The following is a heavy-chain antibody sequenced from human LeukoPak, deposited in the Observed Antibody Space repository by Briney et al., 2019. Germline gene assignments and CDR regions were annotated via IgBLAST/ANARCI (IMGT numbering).Heavy chain of an antibody. CDR2: INPNSGGT. Sequence: GASVKVSCKDSRYTFTDYYMHWVRQAPGQGLEWMGRINPNSGGTNYAQKFQGRVTMTRDTSISTAYMELSRLRSDDTAVYYCAASLGDYYDSSGYYYNYYMDVWGKGTTVTVSS. CDR3: AASLGDYYDSSGYYYNYYMDV. D-gene: IGHD3-22*01. V-gene: IGHV1-2*06. J-gene: IGHJ6*03. CDR1: RYTFTDYY.